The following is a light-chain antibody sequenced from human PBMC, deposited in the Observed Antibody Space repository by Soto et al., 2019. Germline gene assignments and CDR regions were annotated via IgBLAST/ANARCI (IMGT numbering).Light chain of an antibody. Sequence: DIQMTQSPSSVSAAVGDRVIITCRASQAFGYLLAWYQQKRGNAPKLLIYGLSTLQGGVPSRFSGSESGAHLTLHIRIVQADDSETYYYHQAATFLHTFGERTDVE. V-gene: IGKV1-12*01. CDR3: HQAATFLHT. J-gene: IGKJ4*01. CDR1: QAFGYL. CDR2: GLS.